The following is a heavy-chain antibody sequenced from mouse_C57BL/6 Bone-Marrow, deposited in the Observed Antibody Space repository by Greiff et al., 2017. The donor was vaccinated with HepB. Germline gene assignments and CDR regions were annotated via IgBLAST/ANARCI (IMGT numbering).Heavy chain of an antibody. CDR3: ASPSYGYPFAY. CDR1: DSEVFPIAY. V-gene: IGHV15-2*01. CDR2: ILPSIGRT. J-gene: IGHJ3*01. D-gene: IGHD2-9*01. Sequence: QVQLQQSGSELRSPGSSVKLSCKDFDSEVFPIAYMSWVRQKPGHGFEWIGGILPSIGRTIYGEKFEDKATLDADTLSHTAYLELNSLTSEDSAIYYCASPSYGYPFAYWGQGTLVTVSA.